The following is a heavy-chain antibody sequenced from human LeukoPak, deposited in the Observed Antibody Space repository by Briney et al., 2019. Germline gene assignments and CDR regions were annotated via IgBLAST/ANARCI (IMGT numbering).Heavy chain of an antibody. D-gene: IGHD6-19*01. J-gene: IGHJ4*02. Sequence: ASVKVSCKASGYTFTSPGISWVRQAPGQGLEWMGWINCDSGNTNYAQKFQGRLTMTTDTSTSTAYMELRSLRSDDTAVYYCARDEVSGGWYNHWGQGTLVTVSS. CDR3: ARDEVSGGWYNH. V-gene: IGHV1-18*04. CDR2: INCDSGNT. CDR1: GYTFTSPG.